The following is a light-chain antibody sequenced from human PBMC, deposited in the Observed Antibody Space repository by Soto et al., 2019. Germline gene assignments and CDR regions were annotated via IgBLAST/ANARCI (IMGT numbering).Light chain of an antibody. CDR3: QQHNQWPIT. J-gene: IGKJ5*01. V-gene: IGKV3D-15*01. Sequence: DIQITQAPTALTGSLGQTVSISCRASQSAGNFLAWYQQKPGQAPRLLIYYISTRATGIPARFSGSGSGTEFTLTINSLQSEDSAVYYCQQHNQWPITFGQGTRLEIK. CDR1: QSAGNF. CDR2: YIS.